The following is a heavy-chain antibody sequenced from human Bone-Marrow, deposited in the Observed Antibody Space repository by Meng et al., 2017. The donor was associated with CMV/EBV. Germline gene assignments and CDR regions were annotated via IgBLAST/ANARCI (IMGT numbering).Heavy chain of an antibody. J-gene: IGHJ5*02. Sequence: GESLKISCAASGFTFSSYAISWVRQAPGQGLEWMGWINPNSGGTNYAQKFQGRVTMTRDTSISTAYMELSRLRSDDTAVYYCARPLESVGSGSSWFDPWGQGTLVTVSS. V-gene: IGHV1-2*02. D-gene: IGHD3-10*01. CDR3: ARPLESVGSGSSWFDP. CDR1: GFTFSSYA. CDR2: INPNSGGT.